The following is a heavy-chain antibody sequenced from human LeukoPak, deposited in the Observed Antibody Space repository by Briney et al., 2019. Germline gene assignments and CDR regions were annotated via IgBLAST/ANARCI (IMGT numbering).Heavy chain of an antibody. D-gene: IGHD2-2*01. CDR3: AKQVGSTWWYYYMDV. Sequence: GGSLRLSCTASAISFSSYAMTWLRQAPGKGLEWVSGIHGSGGVTYYADSVKGRFTISRDNSKKTLYLQMNSLRVDDTAVYYCAKQVGSTWWYYYMDVWGKGTTVTVSS. J-gene: IGHJ6*03. CDR2: IHGSGGVT. V-gene: IGHV3-23*01. CDR1: AISFSSYA.